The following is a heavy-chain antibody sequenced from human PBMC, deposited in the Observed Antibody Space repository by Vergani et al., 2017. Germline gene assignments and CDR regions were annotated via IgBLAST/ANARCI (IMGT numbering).Heavy chain of an antibody. CDR3: ARERDGFDP. CDR1: GFTFSSYG. V-gene: IGHV3-33*01. J-gene: IGHJ5*02. Sequence: QVQLVESGGGVVQPGRSLRLSCAASGFTFSSYGMHWVRQAPGKGLEWVAVIWYDGSNKYYADSVEGRFTISRDNSKNTLYLQMNSLRAEDTAVYYCARERDGFDPWGEGTLVTVSS. CDR2: IWYDGSNK.